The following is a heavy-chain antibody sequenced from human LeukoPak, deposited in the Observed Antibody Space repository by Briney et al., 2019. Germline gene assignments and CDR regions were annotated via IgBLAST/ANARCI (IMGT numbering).Heavy chain of an antibody. CDR3: ARDGYNIAGAFDI. CDR2: IYYSGST. Sequence: SETLSLTCTTSGVSISRFYWSWIRQPPGKGLEWIGYIYYSGSTNYNPSLKSRVTISVDTSKNQFSLKLSSVTAADTAVYYCARDGYNIAGAFDIWGQGTMVTVSS. J-gene: IGHJ3*02. CDR1: GVSISRFY. D-gene: IGHD5-24*01. V-gene: IGHV4-59*01.